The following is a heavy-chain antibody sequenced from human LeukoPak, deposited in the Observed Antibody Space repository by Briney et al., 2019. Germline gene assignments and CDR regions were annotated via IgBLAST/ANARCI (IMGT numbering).Heavy chain of an antibody. Sequence: ASVKVSCKASGYTFTSYGINWVRQATGQGLEWMGWMNPNSGGTNYAQKFQGRVTMTRDTSISTAYMELSRLRSDDTAVYYCARDYFWAVAGSQAFDIWGQGTMVTVSS. CDR2: MNPNSGGT. CDR3: ARDYFWAVAGSQAFDI. D-gene: IGHD6-19*01. CDR1: GYTFTSYG. V-gene: IGHV1-2*02. J-gene: IGHJ3*02.